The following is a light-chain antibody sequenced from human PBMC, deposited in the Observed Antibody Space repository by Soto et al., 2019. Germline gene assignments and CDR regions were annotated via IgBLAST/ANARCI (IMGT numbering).Light chain of an antibody. J-gene: IGKJ4*01. V-gene: IGKV3D-15*01. CDR3: QHYNNWVGT. CDR2: SAS. Sequence: EIVMTQSQATLAVSPCERATLSVSAGQSVSSNLAWYQQKPGQAPRLLIYSASSRATGIPDRFSGSGSGTDFTLTISRLETEDFTVYYCQHYNNWVGTFGGGTKVDI. CDR1: QSVSSN.